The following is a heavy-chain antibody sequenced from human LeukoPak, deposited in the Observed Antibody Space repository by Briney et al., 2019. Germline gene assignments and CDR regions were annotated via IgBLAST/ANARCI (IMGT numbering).Heavy chain of an antibody. V-gene: IGHV4-59*08. D-gene: IGHD3-16*01. CDR2: IYYSGST. J-gene: IGHJ4*02. Sequence: SEALSLTCTVSGGSISSYYWSWIRQPPGKGLEWIGYIYYSGSTNYNPSLKSRVTISVDTSKNQFSLKLSSVTAADTAVYYCARSLRYFDYWGQGTLVTVSS. CDR3: ARSLRYFDY. CDR1: GGSISSYY.